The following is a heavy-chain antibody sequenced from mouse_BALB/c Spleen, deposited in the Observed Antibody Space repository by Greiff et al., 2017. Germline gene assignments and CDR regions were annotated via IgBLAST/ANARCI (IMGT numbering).Heavy chain of an antibody. CDR1: GFSFTGYG. CDR3: DRGGYYLYAMDY. D-gene: IGHD2-3*01. CDR2: IWGDGST. V-gene: IGHV2-6-7*01. Sequence: VKLQESGPGLVAPSQSLSITCTVSGFSFTGYGVNWVRQPPGKGLEWLGMIWGDGSTDYNSALKSRLSISKDNSKSQVFLTMNSLQTDDTARYYYDRGGYYLYAMDYWGQGTSVTVSS. J-gene: IGHJ4*01.